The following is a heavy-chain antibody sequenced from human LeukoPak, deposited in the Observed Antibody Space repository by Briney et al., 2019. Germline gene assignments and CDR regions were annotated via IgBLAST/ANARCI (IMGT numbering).Heavy chain of an antibody. J-gene: IGHJ4*02. CDR1: GYIFTAYY. CDR3: ARESAFGV. V-gene: IGHV1-2*02. Sequence: ASVTVSCKPSGYIFTAYYMHWVRQAPGQGLEWMGWINPNSGGTNYAQSFQGRVTMTRDTSITTAYMELNRLTSDDTAVYYCARESAFGVWGQGTLVTVSS. D-gene: IGHD3-3*01. CDR2: INPNSGGT.